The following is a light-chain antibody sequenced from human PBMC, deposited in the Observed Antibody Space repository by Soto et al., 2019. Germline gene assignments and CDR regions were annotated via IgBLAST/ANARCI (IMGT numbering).Light chain of an antibody. Sequence: EIVMTQSPATLSLSPGESVTLSCRASLTINNYIAWYQHKPGQAPRLLVFGASSRATGVPGRFSGSGFGTEFTLSISSLQDEDFAVYYCRQYNERRPWTFGPGTKVDMK. CDR2: GAS. V-gene: IGKV3-15*01. CDR1: LTINNY. CDR3: RQYNERRPWT. J-gene: IGKJ1*01.